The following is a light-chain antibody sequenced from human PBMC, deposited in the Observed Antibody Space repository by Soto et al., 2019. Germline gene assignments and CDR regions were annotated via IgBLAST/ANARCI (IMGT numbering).Light chain of an antibody. CDR2: GAS. CDR3: QQYKNGWT. V-gene: IGKV3-20*01. Sequence: EIVLTQSPGTLSLSPGERATLSCRASQSVSNNYLAWYQQKPGQAPRLLIYGASNRATGIPDRFSGSGSGTEFTLTISSLQSEDFAVYYCQQYKNGWTFGQGTKVDIK. CDR1: QSVSNNY. J-gene: IGKJ1*01.